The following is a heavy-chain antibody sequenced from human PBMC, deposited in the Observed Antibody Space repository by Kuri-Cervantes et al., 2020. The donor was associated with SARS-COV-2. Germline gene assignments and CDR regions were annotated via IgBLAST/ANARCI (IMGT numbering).Heavy chain of an antibody. CDR2: ISYDGSNK. CDR1: GFTFSSYT. J-gene: IGHJ4*02. V-gene: IGHV3-30*07. D-gene: IGHD3-22*01. Sequence: GGSLRLSCAASGFTFSSYTMHWVRQAPGKGLEWVALISYDGSNKYYADSVKGRFTISRDDSKSIAYLQMNSLKTEDTAVYYCTGSPQGTYYYDSSGYYPGVYWGQGTLATFSS. CDR3: TGSPQGTYYYDSSGYYPGVY.